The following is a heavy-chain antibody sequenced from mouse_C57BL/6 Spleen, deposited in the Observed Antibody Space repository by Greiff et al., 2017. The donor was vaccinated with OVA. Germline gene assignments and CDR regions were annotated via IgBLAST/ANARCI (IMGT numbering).Heavy chain of an antibody. CDR2: INPNNGGT. J-gene: IGHJ1*03. CDR1: GYTFTDYN. V-gene: IGHV1-22*01. D-gene: IGHD1-1*01. Sequence: VHVKQSGPELVKPGASVKMSCKASGYTFTDYNMHWVKQSHGKSLEWIGYINPNNGGTSYNQKFKGKATLTVNKSSSTAYMELRSLTSEDSAVYYCARSYYGSSLWYFDVWGTGTTVTVSS. CDR3: ARSYYGSSLWYFDV.